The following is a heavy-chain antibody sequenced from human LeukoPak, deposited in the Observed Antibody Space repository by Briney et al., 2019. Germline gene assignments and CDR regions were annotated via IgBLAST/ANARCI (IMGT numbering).Heavy chain of an antibody. V-gene: IGHV3-33*01. CDR3: ARGSGRPFPYYFDY. D-gene: IGHD1-26*01. CDR1: GFTFSSYG. J-gene: IGHJ4*02. Sequence: GRSLRLSCAASGFTFSSYGMHWVRQAPGKGLEWVAIIWYDGSNEYYADSLKGRFTISRDNSKNTLYLQMNSLRAEDTAVYYCARGSGRPFPYYFDYWGQGTLVTVSS. CDR2: IWYDGSNE.